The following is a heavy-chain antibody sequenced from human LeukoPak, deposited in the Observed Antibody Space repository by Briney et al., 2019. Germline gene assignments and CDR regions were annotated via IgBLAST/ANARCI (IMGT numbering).Heavy chain of an antibody. V-gene: IGHV4-4*02. CDR2: IHHRGST. J-gene: IGHJ3*02. Sequence: PSETLSLTCVVSGGSVTSDNWWSWVRQSPGKGLEWIGEIHHRGSTNYNPSLKSRVAISVDKSKNQVSLKLNSVTAADTAVYYCANYDSSGYYLNDALDIWGQGTMVIVSS. D-gene: IGHD3-22*01. CDR3: ANYDSSGYYLNDALDI. CDR1: GGSVTSDNW.